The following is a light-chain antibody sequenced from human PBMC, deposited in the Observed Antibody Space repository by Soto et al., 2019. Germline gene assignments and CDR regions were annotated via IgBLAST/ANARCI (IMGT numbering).Light chain of an antibody. CDR1: QSVSSN. Sequence: EILMTQSPATLSVSPGERAILSCRASQSVSSNLAWYQQKPGQAPRLLIYGASTRATGIPARFSGSGSGTEFTLTISSLQSEDCAVYYCQQYNNWPRTFGQGTKVEIK. CDR2: GAS. J-gene: IGKJ1*01. CDR3: QQYNNWPRT. V-gene: IGKV3-15*01.